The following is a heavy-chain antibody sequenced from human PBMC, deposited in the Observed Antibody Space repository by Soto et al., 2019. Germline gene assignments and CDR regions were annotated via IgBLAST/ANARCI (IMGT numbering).Heavy chain of an antibody. CDR1: GYTLTELS. CDR2: FDPEDGET. J-gene: IGHJ6*02. V-gene: IGHV1-24*01. D-gene: IGHD6-6*01. Sequence: ASVKVSCKVSGYTLTELSMHWVRRAPGKGLEWMGGFDPEDGETIYAQKFQGRVTMTEDTSTDTAYMELSSLRSEDTAVYYCATRGGAARPDFNYYYGMDVWGQGTTVTVSS. CDR3: ATRGGAARPDFNYYYGMDV.